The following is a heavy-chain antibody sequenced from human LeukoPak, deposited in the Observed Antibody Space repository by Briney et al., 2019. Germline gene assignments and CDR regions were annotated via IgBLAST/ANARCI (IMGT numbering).Heavy chain of an antibody. V-gene: IGHV3-21*01. Sequence: TGGSLRLSCAASGFTFSTYSMNWVRQAPGKGLERVSSISSSSSYIYYADSVKGRFTISRDNAKNSLYLQMNSLRAEDTAVYYCASYRALGYCSGGSCYPDPWGQGTLVTVSS. CDR2: ISSSSSYI. J-gene: IGHJ5*02. CDR1: GFTFSTYS. D-gene: IGHD2-15*01. CDR3: ASYRALGYCSGGSCYPDP.